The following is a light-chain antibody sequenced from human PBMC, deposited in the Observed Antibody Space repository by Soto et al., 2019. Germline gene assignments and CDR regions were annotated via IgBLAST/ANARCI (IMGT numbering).Light chain of an antibody. Sequence: QSVLTQPPSVSAAPGQKVTISCVGSNSNVGNNYLSWYQQLPGTAPKLLIYENNKRPPGIPDRFSGSKSGTSATLGITGLQTGDEADYYCGTWDSSLSAGVLFGGGTKLTVL. V-gene: IGLV1-51*02. J-gene: IGLJ2*01. CDR3: GTWDSSLSAGVL. CDR1: NSNVGNNY. CDR2: ENN.